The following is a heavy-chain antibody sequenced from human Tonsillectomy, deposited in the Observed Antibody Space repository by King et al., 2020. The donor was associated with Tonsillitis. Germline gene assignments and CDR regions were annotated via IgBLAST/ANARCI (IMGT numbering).Heavy chain of an antibody. D-gene: IGHD3-3*01. CDR1: GFTFSSYS. Sequence: VKLVESGGGLVKPGGSLRLSCAASGFTFSSYSMNWVRQAPAEGLEWVSSISSGSSYIYYADSVRGRFTISRDNAKNSLYLQMNSLRAGDTAVYYCARGGDFWSGHPEWFDPWGQGTLVTVSS. J-gene: IGHJ5*02. CDR2: ISSGSSYI. V-gene: IGHV3-21*01. CDR3: ARGGDFWSGHPEWFDP.